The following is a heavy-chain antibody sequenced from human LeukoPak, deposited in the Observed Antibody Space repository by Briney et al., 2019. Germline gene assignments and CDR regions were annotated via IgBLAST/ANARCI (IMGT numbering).Heavy chain of an antibody. CDR2: ISGSGSST. D-gene: IGHD2-2*01. CDR3: AKERSMSSSTLLVGDY. V-gene: IGHV3-23*01. CDR1: GFTFSTYA. Sequence: GGSQRLSCAASGFTFSTYAMSWVRQAPGKGLEWVSAISGSGSSTYYADSVKGRFTISRDNSKNTLYLQMNSLRAEDTAVYYCAKERSMSSSTLLVGDYWGQGILVTVSS. J-gene: IGHJ4*02.